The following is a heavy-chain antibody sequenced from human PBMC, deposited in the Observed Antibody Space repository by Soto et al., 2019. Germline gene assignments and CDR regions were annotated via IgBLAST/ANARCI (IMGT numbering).Heavy chain of an antibody. CDR1: GYTFTSYA. D-gene: IGHD5-18*01. V-gene: IGHV1-3*01. Sequence: GASLKVSCKSSGYTFTSYAIHWVRQAPGQRLEWMGWINAGNGNTKYSQKFQGRVTITRDTSASTAYMELSSLRSEDTAVYYCARDPGYSYGYNWGQGTLVTVS. CDR3: ARDPGYSYGYN. CDR2: INAGNGNT. J-gene: IGHJ4*02.